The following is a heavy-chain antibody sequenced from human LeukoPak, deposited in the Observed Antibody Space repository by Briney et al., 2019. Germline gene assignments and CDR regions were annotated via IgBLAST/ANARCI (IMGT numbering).Heavy chain of an antibody. CDR3: AKVDPTGAYFDY. Sequence: ETLSLTCTVSGGSISSSSYYWGWIRQPPGKGLEWVSAISGRGDRTYYADSVKGRFTISRDNSKNTLCLQMSSLRAEDTAVYYCAKVDPTGAYFDYWGQGTLVTVSS. V-gene: IGHV3-23*01. CDR1: GGSISSSSYY. D-gene: IGHD4-17*01. J-gene: IGHJ4*02. CDR2: ISGRGDRT.